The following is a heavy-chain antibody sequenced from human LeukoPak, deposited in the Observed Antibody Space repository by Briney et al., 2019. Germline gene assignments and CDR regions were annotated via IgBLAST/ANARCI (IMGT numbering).Heavy chain of an antibody. CDR1: GFTFSSYT. CDR2: INNRGSST. D-gene: IGHD3-22*01. J-gene: IGHJ4*02. CDR3: AKDLTYYYDSTGYYFGY. Sequence: GGSLRLSCAASGFTFSSYTMSWVRQAPGEGLEWLSAINNRGSSTYYAGSVKDRFTISRDNSKNTLYLQLNSLRAEDTAIYYCAKDLTYYYDSTGYYFGYWGQGTLVTVSS. V-gene: IGHV3-23*01.